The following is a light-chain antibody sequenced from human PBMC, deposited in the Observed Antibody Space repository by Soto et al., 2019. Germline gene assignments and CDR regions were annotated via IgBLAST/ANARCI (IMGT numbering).Light chain of an antibody. CDR2: AAS. V-gene: IGKV1-39*01. J-gene: IGKJ2*01. Sequence: DIQMTQSPSSLSVSVGDRVTITCRASQNITNYLNWYQQKPGKAPKLLVYAASSLQSGVPSRFSGNGSGTDFTLTISSLQPEDFASYYCQQSDSYPHPFGPGTKLEIK. CDR3: QQSDSYPHP. CDR1: QNITNY.